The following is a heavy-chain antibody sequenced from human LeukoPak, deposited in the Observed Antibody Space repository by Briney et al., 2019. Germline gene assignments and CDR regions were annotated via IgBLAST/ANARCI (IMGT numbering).Heavy chain of an antibody. CDR1: GGSISSGDYY. D-gene: IGHD2-2*01. Sequence: SETLSLTCTVSGGSISSGDYYWSWIRQPPGKGLEWIGYIYYSGSTYYNPSLKSRVTISVDTSRNQLSLKLSSVTAADTAVYYCARIKSGLYCSSTSCYRSYAFDIWGQGTMVTVSS. CDR3: ARIKSGLYCSSTSCYRSYAFDI. CDR2: IYYSGST. J-gene: IGHJ3*02. V-gene: IGHV4-30-4*08.